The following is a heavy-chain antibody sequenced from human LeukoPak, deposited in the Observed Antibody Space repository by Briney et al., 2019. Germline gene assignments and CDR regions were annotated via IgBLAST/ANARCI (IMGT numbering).Heavy chain of an antibody. CDR1: GGSISSSSYY. J-gene: IGHJ4*02. V-gene: IGHV4-39*07. CDR3: ARERERGYSYGRLLDY. Sequence: SETLSLTCTVSGGSISSSSYYWAWICQPPGRGLEWIGSINYSGSTYYNLSLKSRVTISVDTSKNQFSLKLSSVTAADTAVYYCARERERGYSYGRLLDYWGRGTLVTVSS. CDR2: INYSGST. D-gene: IGHD5-18*01.